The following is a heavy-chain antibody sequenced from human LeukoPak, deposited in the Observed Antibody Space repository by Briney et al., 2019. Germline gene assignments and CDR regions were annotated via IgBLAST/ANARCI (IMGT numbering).Heavy chain of an antibody. CDR2: IIPIFGIA. CDR1: GGTFSSYA. V-gene: IGHV1-69*04. Sequence: VASVKVSCKASGGTFSSYAISRVRQAPGQGLEWMGRIIPIFGIANYAQKFQGRVTITADKSTSTACMELSSLRSEDTAVYYCARAPSSGSYFDYWGQGTLVTVSS. J-gene: IGHJ4*02. CDR3: ARAPSSGSYFDY. D-gene: IGHD1-26*01.